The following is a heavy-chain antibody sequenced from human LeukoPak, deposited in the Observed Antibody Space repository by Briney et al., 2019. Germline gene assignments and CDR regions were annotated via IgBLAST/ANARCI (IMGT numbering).Heavy chain of an antibody. D-gene: IGHD3-3*01. J-gene: IGHJ3*02. CDR2: IYYSGST. CDR3: ARDSPRYDFWSGYSTRDAFDI. V-gene: IGHV4-59*01. Sequence: SETLSLTCAVYRGSFSGYYWSWIRQPPGKGLEWIGYIYYSGSTNYNPSLKSRVTISVDTSKNQFSLKLSSVTAADTAVYYCARDSPRYDFWSGYSTRDAFDIWGQGTMVTVSS. CDR1: RGSFSGYY.